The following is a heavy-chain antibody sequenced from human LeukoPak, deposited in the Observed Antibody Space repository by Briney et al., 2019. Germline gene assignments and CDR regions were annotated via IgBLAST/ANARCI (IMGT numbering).Heavy chain of an antibody. J-gene: IGHJ4*02. CDR1: GFSISSGFH. Sequence: SETLSLTCVVSGFSISSGFHWGWIRQPPGKGLEWIGNIYLSGNTYYNPSLKSRVTISVDTSKNHFSLKLTSVTAADTAVYYCVRDPSNNFDSWGQGTLVTVSS. CDR2: IYLSGNT. D-gene: IGHD4/OR15-4a*01. CDR3: VRDPSNNFDS. V-gene: IGHV4-38-2*02.